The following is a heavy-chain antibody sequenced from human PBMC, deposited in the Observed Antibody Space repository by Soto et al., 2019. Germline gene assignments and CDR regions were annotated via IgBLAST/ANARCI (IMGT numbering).Heavy chain of an antibody. D-gene: IGHD1-26*01. V-gene: IGHV4-59*01. CDR3: ARFERYYPFDY. J-gene: IGHJ4*02. CDR1: GGSINGYY. CDR2: IYYSGST. Sequence: QVQLQESGPGLVKPSETLSLTCTVSGGSINGYYWSWIRQPPGKGLEWIGYIYYSGSTNYNPSLKSRVTMSVYTSKNQFSLRLSSVTAADTAVYYCARFERYYPFDYWGQGILVTVSS.